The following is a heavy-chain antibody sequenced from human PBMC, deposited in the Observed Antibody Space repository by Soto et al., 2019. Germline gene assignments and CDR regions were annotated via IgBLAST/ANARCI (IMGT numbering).Heavy chain of an antibody. Sequence: EVQLVESGGGLVKPGGSLRLSCAASGFTFSRYSMNWVRQAPGTGLEWVSSISSGSSYIYYADSVKGRFTISRDNAKNSLYLQMNSLRAEDTAVYYCARSSGGSGKLWNYYGMDVWGQGTTVTVSS. CDR1: GFTFSRYS. D-gene: IGHD3-10*01. V-gene: IGHV3-21*06. J-gene: IGHJ6*02. CDR2: ISSGSSYI. CDR3: ARSSGGSGKLWNYYGMDV.